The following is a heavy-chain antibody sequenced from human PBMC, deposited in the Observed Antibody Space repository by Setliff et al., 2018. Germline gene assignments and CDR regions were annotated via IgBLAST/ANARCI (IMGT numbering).Heavy chain of an antibody. CDR2: IYYSGGT. V-gene: IGHV4-39*06. CDR1: GGSISSGSYY. D-gene: IGHD2-2*01. Sequence: SETLSLTCTVSGGSISSGSYYWGWIRQPPGKGLEWIGSIYYSGGTYYNPSLKSRVTISVDTSKNQFPLKLSSVTAADTAVYYCARERGLGYCSSTSCRYYYYGMDVWGQGTTVTVSS. CDR3: ARERGLGYCSSTSCRYYYYGMDV. J-gene: IGHJ6*02.